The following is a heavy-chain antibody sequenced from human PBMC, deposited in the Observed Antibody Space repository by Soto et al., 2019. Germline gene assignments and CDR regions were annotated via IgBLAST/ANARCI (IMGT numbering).Heavy chain of an antibody. Sequence: SVTVSCQASGGTFRSYDISWVRQAPAQGMEWMGGIIPIFGAANYAQKFQGRVTITADESTSTAYMELSSLRSEDTAVYYCERGHGSWTGYYFDYWGQGTLVTVSS. CDR2: IIPIFGAA. J-gene: IGHJ4*02. D-gene: IGHD3-10*01. CDR1: GGTFRSYD. CDR3: ERGHGSWTGYYFDY. V-gene: IGHV1-69*13.